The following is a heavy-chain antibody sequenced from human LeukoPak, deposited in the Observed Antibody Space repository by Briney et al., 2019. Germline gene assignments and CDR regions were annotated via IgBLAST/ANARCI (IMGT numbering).Heavy chain of an antibody. CDR2: IYYSGST. CDR3: ARRWAGMIAARPRGHGAFDI. D-gene: IGHD6-6*01. Sequence: SETLSLTCTVSGGSISSYYWSWIRQPPGKGLEWIGYIYYSGSTNYNPSLKSRVTISVDTSKNQFSLKLSSVTAADTAVYYCARRWAGMIAARPRGHGAFDIWGQGTMVTVSS. V-gene: IGHV4-59*01. J-gene: IGHJ3*02. CDR1: GGSISSYY.